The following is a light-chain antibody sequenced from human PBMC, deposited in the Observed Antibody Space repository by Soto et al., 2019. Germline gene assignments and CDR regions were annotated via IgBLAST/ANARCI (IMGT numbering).Light chain of an antibody. Sequence: EIVLTQSPGTLSLSPGERATLSCRASQSVSRSYLAWYQQKPGQAPRLLIYGASSRATGIPDRFTGSGSGTDFTLTISRLEPGDFAVYSCQHYGDSSYTFGQGTKLEIK. CDR3: QHYGDSSYT. V-gene: IGKV3-20*01. CDR2: GAS. CDR1: QSVSRSY. J-gene: IGKJ2*01.